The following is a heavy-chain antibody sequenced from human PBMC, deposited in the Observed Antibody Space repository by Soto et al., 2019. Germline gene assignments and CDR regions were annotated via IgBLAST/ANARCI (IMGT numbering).Heavy chain of an antibody. CDR2: IYGDDTT. V-gene: IGHV3-66*01. J-gene: IGHJ4*02. CDR1: GLTVSSSY. CDR3: TRDFFSAVVPPFDY. Sequence: GGSLRLSCGASGLTVSSSYMSWVRQAPGKGLECVSVIYGDDTTYYADSVKGRFTISRDNSKNTLYLQMNSLRAEDTAVYYCTRDFFSAVVPPFDYWGQGTLVTVSS. D-gene: IGHD2-21*01.